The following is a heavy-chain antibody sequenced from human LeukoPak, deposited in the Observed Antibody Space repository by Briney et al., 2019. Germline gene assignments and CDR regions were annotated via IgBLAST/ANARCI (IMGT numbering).Heavy chain of an antibody. CDR3: ARRRRYDILTGYSSFDY. CDR2: IYYSGST. J-gene: IGHJ4*02. Sequence: SETLSLTCTVSGGSISSSSYSWGWIRQPPGKGLEWIGSIYYSGSTYYNPSLKSRVTISVDTSKNQFSLKLSSVTAADTAVYYCARRRRYDILTGYSSFDYWGQGTLVTVSS. D-gene: IGHD3-9*01. V-gene: IGHV4-39*01. CDR1: GGSISSSSYS.